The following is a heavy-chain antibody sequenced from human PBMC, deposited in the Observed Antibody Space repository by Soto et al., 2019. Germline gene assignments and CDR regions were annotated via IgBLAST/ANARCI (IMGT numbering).Heavy chain of an antibody. CDR3: ARDPYPIYCSGGSCDYYYYGMDV. D-gene: IGHD2-15*01. V-gene: IGHV3-53*01. CDR2: IYSGGST. CDR1: GFTVSSNY. Sequence: GGSLRLSCAASGFTVSSNYMSWVRQAPGKGLEWVSVIYSGGSTYYADSVKGRFTISRDNSKNTLYLQMNSLRAEDTAVYYCARDPYPIYCSGGSCDYYYYGMDVWGQGTTVTVSS. J-gene: IGHJ6*02.